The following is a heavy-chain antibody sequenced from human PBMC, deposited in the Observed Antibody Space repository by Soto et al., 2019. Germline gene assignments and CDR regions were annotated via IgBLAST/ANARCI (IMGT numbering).Heavy chain of an antibody. J-gene: IGHJ4*02. D-gene: IGHD5-18*01. CDR3: ARRNTAMVSSFDY. CDR2: IYYSGST. Sequence: SETLSLTCTVSGGSISSSSYYWGWIRQPPGKGLEWIGSIYYSGSTYYNPSLKSRVTISVDTSKNQFSLKLSSVTAADTAVYYCARRNTAMVSSFDYWGQGTLVTVSS. CDR1: GGSISSSSYY. V-gene: IGHV4-39*01.